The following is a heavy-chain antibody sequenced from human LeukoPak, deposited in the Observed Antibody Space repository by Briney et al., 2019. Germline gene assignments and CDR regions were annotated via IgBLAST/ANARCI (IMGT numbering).Heavy chain of an antibody. D-gene: IGHD1-26*01. CDR1: GFTFSSYA. Sequence: GGSLRLSCAASGFTFSSYAMHWVRQAPGKGLEWVSVIYSGGSTYYADSVKGRFTISRDNSKNTLYLQMNSLRAEDTAVYYCARDSGDAFDIWGQGTMVTVSS. CDR2: IYSGGST. CDR3: ARDSGDAFDI. V-gene: IGHV3-66*01. J-gene: IGHJ3*02.